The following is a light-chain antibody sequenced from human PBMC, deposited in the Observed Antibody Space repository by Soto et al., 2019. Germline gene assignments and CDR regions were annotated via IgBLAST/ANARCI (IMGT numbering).Light chain of an antibody. CDR3: AAWDDSLRGV. CDR2: RNN. J-gene: IGLJ1*01. Sequence: QSVLTQPPSASGTPGQRVTISCSGSSSNIGSNYVYWYQQLPGTAPKLLIYRNNQRPSGVPDRFSGSKSGTSASLAISGLRSEDEADYYCAAWDDSLRGVFGTGTKVT. CDR1: SSNIGSNY. V-gene: IGLV1-47*01.